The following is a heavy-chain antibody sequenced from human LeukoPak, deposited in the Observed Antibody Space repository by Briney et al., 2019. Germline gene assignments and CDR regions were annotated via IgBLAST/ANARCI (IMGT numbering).Heavy chain of an antibody. CDR3: ARKGSSSCFDY. CDR2: INPTGGST. V-gene: IGHV1-46*01. CDR1: GYTFISYQ. D-gene: IGHD6-6*01. J-gene: IGHJ4*02. Sequence: GASMKVSCKASGYTFISYQMHWVRQAPGQGLEWMGIINPTGGSTSHAQKFQGRVTMTRDTSTSTVYMELSSLRSEDTAVYYCARKGSSSCFDYWGQGTLVTVSS.